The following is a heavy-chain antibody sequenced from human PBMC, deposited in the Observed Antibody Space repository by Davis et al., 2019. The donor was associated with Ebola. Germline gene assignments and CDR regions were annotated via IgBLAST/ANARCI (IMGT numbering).Heavy chain of an antibody. CDR1: GYTFTNYE. CDR3: ARERAGTRFDP. CDR2: MSPNNGNT. Sequence: AASVKVSCKASGYTFTNYEINWVRQATGQGLEWMGWMSPNNGNTGHAQKFEGRLTMTRDASTSTAYMELSSLRSEDTAVYYCARERAGTRFDPWGQGTLVTVSS. D-gene: IGHD1-14*01. V-gene: IGHV1-8*01. J-gene: IGHJ5*02.